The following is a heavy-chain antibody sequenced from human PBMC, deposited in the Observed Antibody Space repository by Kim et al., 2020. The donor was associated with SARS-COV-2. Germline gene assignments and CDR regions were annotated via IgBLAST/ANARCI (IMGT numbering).Heavy chain of an antibody. V-gene: IGHV3-13*01. J-gene: IGHJ6*03. CDR2: IGTAGDT. CDR1: GFTFSSYD. D-gene: IGHD6-19*01. CDR3: ARGSVAGYYYYYYYMDV. Sequence: GGSLRLSCAASGFTFSSYDMHWVRQATGKGLEWVSAIGTAGDTYYPGSVKGRFTISRENAKNSLYLQMNSLRAGDTAVYYCARGSVAGYYYYYYYMDVWGKGTTVTVSS.